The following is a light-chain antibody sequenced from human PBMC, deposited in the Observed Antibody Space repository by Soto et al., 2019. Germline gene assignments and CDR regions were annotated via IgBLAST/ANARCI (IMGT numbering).Light chain of an antibody. Sequence: QSVLTQPPSVSAAPGQEVTISCSGTSSNVGTTYVCWYQQVPGTAPKLLIYENDKRPPGIPDRFSGSKSGTSAALAITGLQPGDEADYYCGTWDSSLNGGVFGGGTKVTVL. CDR3: GTWDSSLNGGV. J-gene: IGLJ2*01. CDR2: END. V-gene: IGLV1-51*02. CDR1: SSNVGTTY.